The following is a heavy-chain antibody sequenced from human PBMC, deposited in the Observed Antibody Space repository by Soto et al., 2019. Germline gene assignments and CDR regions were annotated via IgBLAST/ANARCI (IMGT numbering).Heavy chain of an antibody. CDR3: VRGGSGAYLLDY. CDR2: INSDGSST. D-gene: IGHD3-10*01. CDR1: GFTFSSHW. J-gene: IGHJ4*02. Sequence: EVQLVESGGGLVQPGGSLRLSCAASGFTFSSHWLHWVRQAPGKGLVWVSRINSDGSSTNYADSVKGQFTISRDNAKKTVYLQVNSLRAEDTAVYYCVRGGSGAYLLDYWGQGTLVTVSS. V-gene: IGHV3-74*01.